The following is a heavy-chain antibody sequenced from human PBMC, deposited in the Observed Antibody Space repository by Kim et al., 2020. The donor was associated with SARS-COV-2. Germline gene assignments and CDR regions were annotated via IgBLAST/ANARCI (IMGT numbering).Heavy chain of an antibody. J-gene: IGHJ4*02. Sequence: ASVKVSCKASGYTFTGYYMHWVRQAPGQGLEWMGWINPNSGGTNYAQKFQGWVTMTRDTSISTAYMELSRLRSDDTAVYYCARRTLVGASYDYWGQGTLVTVSS. CDR2: INPNSGGT. CDR3: ARRTLVGASYDY. D-gene: IGHD1-26*01. CDR1: GYTFTGYY. V-gene: IGHV1-2*04.